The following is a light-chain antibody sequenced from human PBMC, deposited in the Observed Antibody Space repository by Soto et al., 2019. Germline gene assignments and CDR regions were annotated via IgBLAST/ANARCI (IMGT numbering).Light chain of an antibody. Sequence: EIVLTQSPGTLSLSPGERATLSCRASQSVSSTYLAWYQHKPGQAPRLLIYGVSSRATGIPDRFSGSGSGTHFTLTISRLEPEDFAVYYCHQFGTSPKTFGQGSQVE. CDR3: HQFGTSPKT. J-gene: IGKJ1*01. V-gene: IGKV3-20*01. CDR2: GVS. CDR1: QSVSSTY.